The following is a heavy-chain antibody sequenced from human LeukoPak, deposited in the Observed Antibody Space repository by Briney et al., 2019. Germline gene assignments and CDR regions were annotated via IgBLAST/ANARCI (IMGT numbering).Heavy chain of an antibody. CDR3: ARVYGSGARYYYYYMDV. Sequence: SETLSLTCTVSGYSISSGYYWGWIRQPPGKGLEWIGEINHSGSTNYNPSLKSRVTISVDTSKNQFSLKLSSVTAADTAVYYCARVYGSGARYYYYYMDVWGKGTTATVSS. CDR2: INHSGST. J-gene: IGHJ6*03. V-gene: IGHV4-38-2*02. D-gene: IGHD3-10*01. CDR1: GYSISSGYY.